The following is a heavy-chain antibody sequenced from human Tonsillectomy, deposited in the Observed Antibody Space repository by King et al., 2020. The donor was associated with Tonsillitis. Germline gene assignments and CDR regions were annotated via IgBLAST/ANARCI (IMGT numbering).Heavy chain of an antibody. CDR2: IYTSGST. D-gene: IGHD6-13*01. V-gene: IGHV4-4*07. Sequence: QLQESGPGLVKPSETLSLTCTVSGGSISSYYWSWIRQPAGKGLEWIGRIYTSGSTNYNPSLKSRVTMSVDTSKNQFSLKLSSVTAADTAVYYCAREGVRGGSSWYRGVVYWGQGTLVTVSS. J-gene: IGHJ4*02. CDR3: AREGVRGGSSWYRGVVY. CDR1: GGSISSYY.